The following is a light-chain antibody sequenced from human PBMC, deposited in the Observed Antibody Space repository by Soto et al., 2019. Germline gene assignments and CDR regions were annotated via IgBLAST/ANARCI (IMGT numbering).Light chain of an antibody. CDR3: QQYDNFT. Sequence: DIQMTQSPSSLSASVGDRVTITCQASQDISNYLNWYQQKPGKAPKLLIYDASNLETGVPSRFSGSGSGTDFTFTISSLQPEDIATYYCQQYDNFTFGPGTKVDI. V-gene: IGKV1-33*01. CDR2: DAS. J-gene: IGKJ3*01. CDR1: QDISNY.